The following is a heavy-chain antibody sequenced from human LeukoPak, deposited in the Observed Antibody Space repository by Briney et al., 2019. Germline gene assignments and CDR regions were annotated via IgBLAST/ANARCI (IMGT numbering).Heavy chain of an antibody. CDR2: IYYSGST. J-gene: IGHJ5*02. V-gene: IGHV4-39*02. CDR1: GGSISSSSYY. Sequence: SETLSLTCTVSGGSISSSSYYWGWIRQPPGKGLEWIGSIYYSGSTYYNPSLKSRVTISVDTPKNQFSLKLSSVTAADTAVYYCAREGLSYCGGDCYPWGQGTLVTVSS. CDR3: AREGLSYCGGDCYP. D-gene: IGHD2-21*02.